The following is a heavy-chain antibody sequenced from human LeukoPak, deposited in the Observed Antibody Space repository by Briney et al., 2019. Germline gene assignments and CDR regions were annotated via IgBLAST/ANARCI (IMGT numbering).Heavy chain of an antibody. J-gene: IGHJ5*02. CDR1: GLTFSSYG. CDR3: ARDLGSCSGGGCYRGGWFDP. V-gene: IGHV3-33*01. D-gene: IGHD2-15*01. Sequence: TGGSLRLSCAASGLTFSSYGMHWVRQAPGKGLEGVAMIWNDGSYKYYPDSVKGRFTISRDNSKNMLYLQMNSLRADDTAVYYCARDLGSCSGGGCYRGGWFDPWGQGTLVTVSS. CDR2: IWNDGSYK.